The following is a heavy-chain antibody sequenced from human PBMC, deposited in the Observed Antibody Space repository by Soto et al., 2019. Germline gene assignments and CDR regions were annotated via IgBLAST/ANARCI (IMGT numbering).Heavy chain of an antibody. V-gene: IGHV3-30*18. CDR1: GFTFSHYG. Sequence: QVQLVESGGGVVQPGRSLRLSCAASGFTFSHYGMHWVRQAPGKGLEWVAIISYDGRNEYYADSVKGRFTISRDNSKNTLYLQMNSLRAEDTAVYYCAKYLVAWSNYYYYGMDVWGQGTTVTVSS. D-gene: IGHD6-6*01. CDR3: AKYLVAWSNYYYYGMDV. CDR2: ISYDGRNE. J-gene: IGHJ6*02.